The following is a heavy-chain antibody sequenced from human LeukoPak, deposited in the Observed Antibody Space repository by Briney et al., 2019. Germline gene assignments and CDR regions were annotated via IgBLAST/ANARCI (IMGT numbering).Heavy chain of an antibody. CDR2: MNPNSGNT. V-gene: IGHV1-8*01. Sequence: ASVKVSCNATGYTFTSYDINWVRQATGQGLEWMGWMNPNSGNTGYAQKFQGRVTMTRNTSISTAYMELSSLRSEDTAVYYCARSYDSSGYYTTWDYYMDVWGKGTTVTVSS. D-gene: IGHD3-22*01. CDR1: GYTFTSYD. J-gene: IGHJ6*03. CDR3: ARSYDSSGYYTTWDYYMDV.